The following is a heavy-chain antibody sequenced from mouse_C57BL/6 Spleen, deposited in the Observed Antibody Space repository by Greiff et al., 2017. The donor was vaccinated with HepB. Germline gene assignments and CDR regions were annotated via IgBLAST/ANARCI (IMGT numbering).Heavy chain of an antibody. Sequence: QVQLKQPGAELVKPGASVKLSCKASGYTFTSYWMHWVKQRPGQGLEWIGMIHPNSGSTNYNEKFKSKATLTVDKSSSTAYMQLSSLTSEDSAVYYCARWDDYDERFAYWGQGTLVTVSA. CDR2: IHPNSGST. J-gene: IGHJ3*01. D-gene: IGHD2-4*01. CDR1: GYTFTSYW. CDR3: ARWDDYDERFAY. V-gene: IGHV1-64*01.